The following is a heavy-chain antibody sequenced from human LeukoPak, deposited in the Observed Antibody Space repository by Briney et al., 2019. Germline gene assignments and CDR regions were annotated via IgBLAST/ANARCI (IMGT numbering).Heavy chain of an antibody. D-gene: IGHD3-10*01. Sequence: GESLKISCEASGYDFTNYWIGWVRQMPGKGLEWMGIIYPGDSDTRYSPSFQGQVTISADKSIDTAYLQWSSLKASDTAMYYCARQTKGSGSYYSSFDYWGQGTLVTVSS. CDR1: GYDFTNYW. V-gene: IGHV5-51*01. CDR2: IYPGDSDT. CDR3: ARQTKGSGSYYSSFDY. J-gene: IGHJ4*02.